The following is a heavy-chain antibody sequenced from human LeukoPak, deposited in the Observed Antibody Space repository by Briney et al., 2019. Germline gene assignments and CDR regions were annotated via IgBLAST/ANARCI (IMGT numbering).Heavy chain of an antibody. CDR2: LYSDGRT. Sequence: GGSLRLSCAASGFTVSSNYMSWVRQAPGKGLEWVSILYSDGRTYYEDSVKGRFTFSRDDSKNTLDLQMNSLRAEDTAVYYCTRAGAVAGKREYYFDYWGQGTLITVSS. CDR1: GFTVSSNY. CDR3: TRAGAVAGKREYYFDY. J-gene: IGHJ4*02. D-gene: IGHD6-19*01. V-gene: IGHV3-53*01.